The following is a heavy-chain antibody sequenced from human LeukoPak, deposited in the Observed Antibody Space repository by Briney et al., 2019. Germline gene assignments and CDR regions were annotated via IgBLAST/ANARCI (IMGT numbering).Heavy chain of an antibody. Sequence: SETLSLTCTVSGGSISSYYWTWIRQPPGKGLEWIGYIYSSGRTNHNPSLKSQVTMSVDTSKNQFSLKVISVTAADTAVYYCARLSAGFNSSYWFDPWGQGTLVTVSS. CDR3: ARLSAGFNSSYWFDP. J-gene: IGHJ5*02. D-gene: IGHD2/OR15-2a*01. V-gene: IGHV4-4*09. CDR2: IYSSGRT. CDR1: GGSISSYY.